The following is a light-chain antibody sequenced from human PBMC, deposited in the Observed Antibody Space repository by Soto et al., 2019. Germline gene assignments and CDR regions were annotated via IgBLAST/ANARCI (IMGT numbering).Light chain of an antibody. CDR1: SSDVGGYNY. CDR2: DVS. V-gene: IGLV2-14*01. Sequence: QSVLTQPASVSGSPGQSITISCTGTSSDVGGYNYVSWYQQHPGKAPKLMIYDVSNRPSGVSNRFSGSKSGNTASLTISGLQAEDEADCYCSSYTGSSAVVFGGGTKVTVL. CDR3: SSYTGSSAVV. J-gene: IGLJ2*01.